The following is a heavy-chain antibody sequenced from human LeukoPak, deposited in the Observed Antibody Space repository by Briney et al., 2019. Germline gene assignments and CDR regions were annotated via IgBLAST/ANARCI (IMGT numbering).Heavy chain of an antibody. V-gene: IGHV4-34*01. CDR3: ASRYTSAWYYFYYYMDV. CDR2: INHSGST. Sequence: PSETLSLTCAVYGGSFSDYYWSWIRPPPGKGLEWIGEINHSGSTNYNPSLKSRVTISVDTSKNQFSLKLSSVTAADTAVYYCASRYTSAWYYFYYYMDVWGKGTTVTVSS. CDR1: GGSFSDYY. J-gene: IGHJ6*03. D-gene: IGHD6-25*01.